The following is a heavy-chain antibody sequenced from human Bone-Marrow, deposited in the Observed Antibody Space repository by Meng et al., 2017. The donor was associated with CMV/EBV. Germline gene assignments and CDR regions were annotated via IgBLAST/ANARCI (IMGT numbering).Heavy chain of an antibody. D-gene: IGHD5-12*01. V-gene: IGHV1-69*05. Sequence: SVKVSCKASGGTFSSYAISWVRQAPGQGLEWMGGIIPIFGTANYAQKFQGRVTITTDESTSTAYMELSSLRSEDTAVYYCARDGHSGSPGDYWGQGTLVTGSS. CDR3: ARDGHSGSPGDY. J-gene: IGHJ4*02. CDR1: GGTFSSYA. CDR2: IIPIFGTA.